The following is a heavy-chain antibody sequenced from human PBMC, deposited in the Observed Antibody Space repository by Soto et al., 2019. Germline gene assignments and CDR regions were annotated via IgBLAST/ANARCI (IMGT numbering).Heavy chain of an antibody. CDR2: IIPILGIA. D-gene: IGHD3-10*01. Sequence: QVQLVQSGAEVKKPGSSVKVSCKASGGTFSSYTISWVRQAPGQGLEWMGRIIPILGIANYAQKYQGRVTITADKSTRTAYMELSSLRSEDTAVYYCARVRAVYYYYGMDVWGQGTTVTVSS. CDR3: ARVRAVYYYYGMDV. V-gene: IGHV1-69*02. J-gene: IGHJ6*02. CDR1: GGTFSSYT.